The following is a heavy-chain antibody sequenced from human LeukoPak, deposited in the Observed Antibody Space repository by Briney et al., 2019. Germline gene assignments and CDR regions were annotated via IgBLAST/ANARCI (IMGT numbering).Heavy chain of an antibody. D-gene: IGHD3-22*01. V-gene: IGHV1-46*01. CDR2: INPSGGST. CDR3: ARVADYYDSSGYYDY. CDR1: GYTFTSYY. J-gene: IGHJ4*02. Sequence: ASVKVSCKASGYTFTSYYMHWVRQAPGQGLEWMGIINPSGGSTNYAQKFQGRVTITADESTSTAYMELSSLRSEDTAVYYCARVADYYDSSGYYDYWGQGTLVTVSS.